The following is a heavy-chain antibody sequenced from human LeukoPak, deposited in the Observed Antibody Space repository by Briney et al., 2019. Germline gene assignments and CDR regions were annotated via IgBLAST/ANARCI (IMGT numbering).Heavy chain of an antibody. D-gene: IGHD4-11*01. CDR1: GGSISTYY. CDR3: ARVRTSVTNHFDY. J-gene: IGHJ4*02. V-gene: IGHV4-59*08. CDR2: IFYSGST. Sequence: PSETLSLTCTVSGGSISTYYWSWIRQPSGKGLEWIGYIFYSGSTNYNPSLKSRVTISVDTSKNQFSLKLSSVTAADTAVYYCARVRTSVTNHFDYWGQGTQVTVSS.